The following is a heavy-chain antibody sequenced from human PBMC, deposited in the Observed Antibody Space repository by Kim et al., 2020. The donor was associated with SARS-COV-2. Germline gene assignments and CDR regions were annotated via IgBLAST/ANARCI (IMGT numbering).Heavy chain of an antibody. CDR2: INPNSGGT. V-gene: IGHV1-2*02. CDR1: GYTFTGYY. D-gene: IGHD2-2*01. CDR3: ARDPRIRAGDIVVIYYYYYGMDV. J-gene: IGHJ6*02. Sequence: ASVKVSCKASGYTFTGYYMHWVRQAPGQGLEWMGWINPNSGGTNYAQKFQGRVTMTRDTSISTAYMELSRLRSDDTAVYYCARDPRIRAGDIVVIYYYYYGMDVWGQWTTVTVSS.